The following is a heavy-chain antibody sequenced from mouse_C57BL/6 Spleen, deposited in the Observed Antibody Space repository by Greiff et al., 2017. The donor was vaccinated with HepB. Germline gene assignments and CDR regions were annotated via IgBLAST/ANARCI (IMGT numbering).Heavy chain of an antibody. CDR2: ISYSGST. D-gene: IGHD1-2*01. V-gene: IGHV3-2*02. CDR3: SRTARIKY. Sequence: EVQLQESGPGLVKPSQSLSLSCTVTGYSITSGYGWNWIRQFPGNKLEWMGYISYSGSTNYNPSLKSRISITRDTSKNQFFLQLNAVTTEDTATYDCSRTARIKYWGQGTTLTVSS. CDR1: GYSITSGYG. J-gene: IGHJ2*01.